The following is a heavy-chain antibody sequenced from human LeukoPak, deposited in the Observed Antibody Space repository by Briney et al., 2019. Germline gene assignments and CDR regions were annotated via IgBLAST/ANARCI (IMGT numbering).Heavy chain of an antibody. CDR2: IYHSGST. V-gene: IGHV4-34*01. CDR3: ARGSFDYGDYQIFDY. Sequence: SETLSLTCAVYAGSFSNYYWSWIRQPPGKGLEWIGEIYHSGSTNYNPSLKSRVTISVDTSKNQFSLKLSSVTAADTAMYYCARGSFDYGDYQIFDYWGQGTLVAVSS. D-gene: IGHD4-17*01. J-gene: IGHJ4*02. CDR1: AGSFSNYY.